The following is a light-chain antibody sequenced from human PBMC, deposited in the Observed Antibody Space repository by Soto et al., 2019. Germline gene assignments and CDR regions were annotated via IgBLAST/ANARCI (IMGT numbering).Light chain of an antibody. CDR2: DAS. CDR3: QQFSSYPLT. J-gene: IGKJ4*01. Sequence: EIVLTQSPGTLSLSPGDRATLSCRASQSVSRSYLGWYQQKPGQAPRLLIYDASSRATGIPDRFSGGGSGTDFTLTISRLEPEDFAVYYCQQFSSYPLTFGGGTKVDIK. V-gene: IGKV3-20*01. CDR1: QSVSRSY.